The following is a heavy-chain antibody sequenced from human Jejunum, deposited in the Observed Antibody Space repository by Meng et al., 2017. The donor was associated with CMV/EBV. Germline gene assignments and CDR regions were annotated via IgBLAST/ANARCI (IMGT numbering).Heavy chain of an antibody. CDR1: GLTVRSDF. J-gene: IGHJ4*02. V-gene: IGHV3-53*01. CDR2: LYNHGTV. D-gene: IGHD3-10*01. Sequence: AQLVESGGGLIQPGGSLRLSCAASGLTVRSDFFSWVRQAPGRGLEWVSLLYNHGTVYYADSVKGRFTISRDNAKDTLYLEMNNLRAEDTAVYYCARDKDGTYLDYWGRGTLVTVSS. CDR3: ARDKDGTYLDY.